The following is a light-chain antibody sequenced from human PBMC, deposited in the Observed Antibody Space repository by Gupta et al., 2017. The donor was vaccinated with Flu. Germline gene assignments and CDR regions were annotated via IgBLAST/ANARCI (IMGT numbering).Light chain of an antibody. CDR3: LQTNSDPFT. V-gene: IGKV1-17*01. J-gene: IGKJ3*01. CDR1: QDIRNY. Sequence: DLPMTQSPSSLSASVGDRVTITCRASQDIRNYLGWYQQKPGKAPKLLIYAASNLQSGVPSRFSGSGSGTDFTLTISRLQPEDFATYYCLQTNSDPFTFGQGTNVDIK. CDR2: AAS.